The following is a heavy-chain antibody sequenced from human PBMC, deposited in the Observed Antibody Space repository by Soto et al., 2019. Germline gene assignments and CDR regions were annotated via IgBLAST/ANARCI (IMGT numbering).Heavy chain of an antibody. Sequence: QVQLVQSGAEVKKPGASVKVSCKASGYTFTSYGISWVRQAPGQGLEWMGWIRAYNGNTNYAQKLQGRVTMTTDTSTSTPFMELRSLSSDDTAVYSYARDLPTMDVWGQGTTVTVSS. V-gene: IGHV1-18*01. J-gene: IGHJ6*02. CDR3: ARDLPTMDV. CDR1: GYTFTSYG. CDR2: IRAYNGNT.